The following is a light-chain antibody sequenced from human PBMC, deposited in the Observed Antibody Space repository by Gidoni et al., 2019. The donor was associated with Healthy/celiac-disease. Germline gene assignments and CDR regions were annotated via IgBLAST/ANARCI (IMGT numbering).Light chain of an antibody. V-gene: IGKV1-39*01. CDR2: AAS. CDR1: QSISSY. Sequence: DIQMTQSPSSLSASVGDRVTITCRASQSISSYLNWYQQKPGKPPKLLIYAASSLQSGVPSRFSGSGSGTDFTLTISSLQPEDFATYYCQQSYSTPPYTFXXXTKLEIK. J-gene: IGKJ2*01. CDR3: QQSYSTPPYT.